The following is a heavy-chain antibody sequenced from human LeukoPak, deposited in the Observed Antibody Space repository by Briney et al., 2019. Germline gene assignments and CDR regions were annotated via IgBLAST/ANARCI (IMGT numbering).Heavy chain of an antibody. Sequence: SETLSLTCTVSGGSISSGFYWGWIRQPPGKGLKWIGYINYRGSTYYKPSLKSRVTISVDTSKNQFSLKVTSVTAADTAVYYCTRLPQGGFSYGPLDVWGQGTTVTVSS. CDR3: TRLPQGGFSYGPLDV. CDR2: INYRGST. V-gene: IGHV4-39*01. J-gene: IGHJ6*02. D-gene: IGHD5-18*01. CDR1: GGSISSGFY.